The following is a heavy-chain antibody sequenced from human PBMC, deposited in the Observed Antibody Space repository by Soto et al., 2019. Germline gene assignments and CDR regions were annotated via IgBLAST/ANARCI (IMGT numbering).Heavy chain of an antibody. J-gene: IGHJ4*02. V-gene: IGHV4-34*01. CDR2: INYSGST. CDR1: GVLFSVHY. D-gene: IGHD3-3*01. Sequence: SETLSLTCTIYGVLFSVHYWRWIRKPPGKGLEWIGEINYSGSTNYNPSLKSRVTISVDTSKNQFSLKLSSVTAADTAVYYCARYTIFGVVTTFDYWGQGNLVTVSA. CDR3: ARYTIFGVVTTFDY.